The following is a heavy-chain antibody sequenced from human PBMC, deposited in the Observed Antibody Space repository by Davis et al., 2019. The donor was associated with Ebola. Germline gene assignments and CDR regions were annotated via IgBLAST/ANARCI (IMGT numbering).Heavy chain of an antibody. V-gene: IGHV3-30*18. CDR1: GFTFSSYG. CDR3: AKVVDSGSYLSEVAFDY. CDR2: ISYDGSNK. Sequence: GESLKISCAASGFTFSSYGMHWVRQAPGKGLEWVAVISYDGSNKYYADSVKGRFTISRDNSKNTLYLQMNSLRAEDTAVYYCAKVVDSGSYLSEVAFDYWGQGTLVTVSS. J-gene: IGHJ4*02. D-gene: IGHD1-26*01.